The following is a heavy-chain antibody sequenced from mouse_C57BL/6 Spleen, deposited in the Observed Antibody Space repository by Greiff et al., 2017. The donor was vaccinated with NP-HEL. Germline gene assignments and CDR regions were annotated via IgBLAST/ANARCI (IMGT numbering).Heavy chain of an antibody. Sequence: EVQVVESGGGLVQPGGSLSLSCAASGFTFTDYYMSWVRQPPGKALEWLGFIRNKANGYTTEYSASVKGRFTISRDNSQSILYLQMNALRAEDSATYYCARYIDEDAMDYWGQGTSVTVSS. V-gene: IGHV7-3*01. D-gene: IGHD2-3*01. CDR2: IRNKANGYTT. CDR1: GFTFTDYY. J-gene: IGHJ4*01. CDR3: ARYIDEDAMDY.